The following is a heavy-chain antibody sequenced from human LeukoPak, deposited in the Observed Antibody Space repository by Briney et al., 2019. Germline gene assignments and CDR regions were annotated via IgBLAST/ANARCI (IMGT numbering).Heavy chain of an antibody. Sequence: GGSLRLSCAASGFSFSDYEMNWVRQAPGKGLERVAYISSRGSVIYYADSVKGRFTISRDNAKNSLFLQMNSLRVEDTAVYYCARGVGAAADRRYFDLWGRGTLVTVSS. J-gene: IGHJ2*01. D-gene: IGHD6-13*01. V-gene: IGHV3-48*03. CDR3: ARGVGAAADRRYFDL. CDR2: ISSRGSVI. CDR1: GFSFSDYE.